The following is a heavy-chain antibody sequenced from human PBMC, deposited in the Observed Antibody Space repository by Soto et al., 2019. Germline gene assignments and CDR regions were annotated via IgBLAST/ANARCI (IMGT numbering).Heavy chain of an antibody. CDR3: ARHWGTVERSDPGDY. CDR2: IYPGDSDT. D-gene: IGHD3-16*01. Sequence: GESLKISCKGSGYSFTSYWIGWVRQMPGKGLEWMGIIYPGDSDTRYSPSFQGQVTISADKSISTAYLQWSSLKASDTAMYYCARHWGTVERSDPGDYWGQGTLVTVSS. CDR1: GYSFTSYW. V-gene: IGHV5-51*01. J-gene: IGHJ4*02.